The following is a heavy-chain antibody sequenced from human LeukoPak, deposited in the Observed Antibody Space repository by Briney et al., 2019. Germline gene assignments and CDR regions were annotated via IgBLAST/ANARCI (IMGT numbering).Heavy chain of an antibody. CDR2: VSRSGAAT. D-gene: IGHD6-19*01. V-gene: IGHV3-23*01. Sequence: GGSLRLSCAASGFTFSTYAMTWARQAPGKELEWVSGVSRSGAATYYEDSVKGRFTISSDNSRSTLYLHMNSLRADDTAVYYCAKPFTQTPYAIGWYTCDSWGQGTVVTVSS. J-gene: IGHJ4*02. CDR1: GFTFSTYA. CDR3: AKPFTQTPYAIGWYTCDS.